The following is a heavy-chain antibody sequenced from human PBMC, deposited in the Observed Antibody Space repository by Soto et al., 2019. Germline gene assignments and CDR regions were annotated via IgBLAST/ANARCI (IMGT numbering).Heavy chain of an antibody. CDR2: IYYSGTT. CDR1: GDFITNSLYY. Sequence: SETLSLTCTVSGDFITNSLYYWVWIRQPPGKGLEWIGYIYYSGTTKYNPSLKSRVSISVDTSKNQFSLRLTSLSAADTAVYYCARDGTIFGVVIWGQGTLVTVSS. D-gene: IGHD3-3*01. J-gene: IGHJ4*02. CDR3: ARDGTIFGVVI. V-gene: IGHV4-61*01.